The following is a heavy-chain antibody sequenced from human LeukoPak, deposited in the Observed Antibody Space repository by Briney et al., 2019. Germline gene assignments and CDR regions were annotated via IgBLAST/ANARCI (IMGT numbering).Heavy chain of an antibody. CDR1: GGSISSYY. CDR2: IHYSGST. V-gene: IGHV4-59*08. D-gene: IGHD6-13*01. CDR3: AGYIAAAGTLDY. J-gene: IGHJ4*02. Sequence: PSETLSLTCTVSGGSISSYYWSWIRQPPGKGLEWIGYIHYSGSTNYNPSLKSRVTISVDTSKNQFSLKLSSVTAADTAVYYCAGYIAAAGTLDYWGQGTLVTVSS.